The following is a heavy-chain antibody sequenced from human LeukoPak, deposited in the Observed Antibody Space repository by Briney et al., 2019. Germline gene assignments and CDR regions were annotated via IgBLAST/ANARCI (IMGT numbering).Heavy chain of an antibody. Sequence: SETLSLTCTVSGGSISSYYWSWIRQPPGKGLEWIGYIYYSGSTNYNPSLKSRVTISVDTSKNQFSLKLSSVTAADTAVYYCARHGVGPDYYYYYMDVWAKGPRSPSP. J-gene: IGHJ6*03. CDR3: ARHGVGPDYYYYYMDV. V-gene: IGHV4-59*08. CDR2: IYYSGST. D-gene: IGHD1-26*01. CDR1: GGSISSYY.